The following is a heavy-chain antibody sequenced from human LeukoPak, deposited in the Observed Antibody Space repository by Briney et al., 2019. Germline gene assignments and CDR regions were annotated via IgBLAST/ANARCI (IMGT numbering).Heavy chain of an antibody. J-gene: IGHJ4*02. CDR3: ARDLYYDSSGYYYVSFH. CDR2: INPNSGGT. CDR1: GYTFTGYY. Sequence: ASVKVSCKASGYTFTGYYMHWVRQAPGQGLEWMGWINPNSGGTNYAQKFQGRVTMTRDTSISTAYMELSRLRSDDTAVYYCARDLYYDSSGYYYVSFHWGQGTLVTVSS. V-gene: IGHV1-2*02. D-gene: IGHD3-22*01.